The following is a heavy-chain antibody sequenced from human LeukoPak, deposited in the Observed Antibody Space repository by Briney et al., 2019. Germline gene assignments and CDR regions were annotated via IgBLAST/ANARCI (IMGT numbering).Heavy chain of an antibody. CDR1: GFTFSSYS. J-gene: IGHJ4*02. Sequence: GGSLRLSCAASGFTFSSYSMNWFRQAPGKGLEWVSYISSSSSTIYYADSVKGRFTISRDNAKNSLYLQMNSLRAEDTAVYYCARDHEIDYDILTGYSLDYWGQGTLVTVSS. D-gene: IGHD3-9*01. CDR3: ARDHEIDYDILTGYSLDY. V-gene: IGHV3-48*01. CDR2: ISSSSSTI.